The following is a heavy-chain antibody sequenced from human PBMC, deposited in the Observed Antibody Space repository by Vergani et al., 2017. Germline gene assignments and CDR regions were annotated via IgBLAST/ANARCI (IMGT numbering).Heavy chain of an antibody. J-gene: IGHJ1*01. CDR2: IIPILGIA. CDR3: AIPAYDSSGYGSFQH. D-gene: IGHD3-22*01. V-gene: IGHV1-69*02. CDR1: GGTFSSYT. Sequence: QVQLVQSGAEVKKPGSSVKVSCKASGGTFSSYTISWVRQAPGQGLEWMGRIIPILGIANYAQKFQGRVTITADKSTSTAYMELSSLRSEDTAVYYCAIPAYDSSGYGSFQHWGQGTLVTVSS.